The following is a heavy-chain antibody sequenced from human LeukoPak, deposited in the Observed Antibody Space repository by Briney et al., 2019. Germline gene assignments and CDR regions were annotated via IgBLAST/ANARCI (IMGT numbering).Heavy chain of an antibody. Sequence: PGRSLRLSCAASGFTFSSYGMHWVRQAPGKGLEWVAVISYDGSNKYYADSVKGRFTISRDNSKNTLYLQMNSLRAEDTAVYYCAKDKGDLGPLDYWGQGTLVTVSS. CDR2: ISYDGSNK. J-gene: IGHJ4*02. CDR1: GFTFSSYG. V-gene: IGHV3-30*18. D-gene: IGHD3-16*01. CDR3: AKDKGDLGPLDY.